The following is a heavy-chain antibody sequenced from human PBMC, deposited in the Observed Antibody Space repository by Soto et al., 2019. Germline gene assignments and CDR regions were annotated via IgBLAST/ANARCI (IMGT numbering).Heavy chain of an antibody. D-gene: IGHD4-17*01. CDR2: ISAYNGNT. Sequence: QVQLVQSGAEVKKPGASVKVSCKASGYTFTSYGISWVRQAPGQGLEWMGWISAYNGNTNYAQKLQGRVTMTTDTYKSTAYMELRSLRSDDTAVYYCAREEPDYGDYGGALYGMDVWGQGTTVTVSS. V-gene: IGHV1-18*01. J-gene: IGHJ6*02. CDR3: AREEPDYGDYGGALYGMDV. CDR1: GYTFTSYG.